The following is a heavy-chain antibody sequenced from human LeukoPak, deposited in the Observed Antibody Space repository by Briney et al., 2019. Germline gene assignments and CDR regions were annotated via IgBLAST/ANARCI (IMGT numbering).Heavy chain of an antibody. J-gene: IGHJ4*02. V-gene: IGHV4-34*01. Sequence: SETLSLTCAVYGGSFSGYYWSWIRQPPGKGLEWIGEINHSGSTNYNPSLKSRVTISVDTSKNQFSLKLSSVTAADTAVYYCARVVSLWFGAPFDYWGQGTLVTVSS. CDR3: ARVVSLWFGAPFDY. CDR2: INHSGST. D-gene: IGHD3-10*01. CDR1: GGSFSGYY.